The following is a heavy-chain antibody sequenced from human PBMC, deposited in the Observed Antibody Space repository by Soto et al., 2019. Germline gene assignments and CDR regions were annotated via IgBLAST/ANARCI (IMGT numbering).Heavy chain of an antibody. V-gene: IGHV3-15*07. CDR2: IKSKTDGGTT. J-gene: IGHJ6*02. CDR1: GFTFSNAW. CDR3: IDPCLGPTCGMDV. Sequence: GGSLRLSCAASGFTFSNAWMNWVRQAPGKGLEWVGRIKSKTDGGTTDYAAPVKGRFTISRDDSKNTLYLQMNSLKTEDAAVYYCIDPCLGPTCGMDVWGQGTTVTVSS. D-gene: IGHD1-26*01.